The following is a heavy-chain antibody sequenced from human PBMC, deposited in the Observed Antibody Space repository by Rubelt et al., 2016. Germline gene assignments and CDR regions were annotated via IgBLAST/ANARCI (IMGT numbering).Heavy chain of an antibody. V-gene: IGHV3-30*18. Sequence: LVQPGGSLKLSCEASGFTFSSCGMNWVRQAPGKGLEWVAVLSYDGTTKYYADSVKGRFTISRDNSKNTRYLQMNSLRAEDTAVYFCAKEVGRNAWNSLSNWGQGTLVTVSS. CDR3: AKEVGRNAWNSLSN. J-gene: IGHJ4*02. CDR2: LSYDGTTK. CDR1: GFTFSSCG. D-gene: IGHD1-7*01.